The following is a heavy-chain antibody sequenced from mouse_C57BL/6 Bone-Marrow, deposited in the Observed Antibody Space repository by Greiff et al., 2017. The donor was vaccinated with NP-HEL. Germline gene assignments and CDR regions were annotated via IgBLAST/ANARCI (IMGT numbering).Heavy chain of an antibody. D-gene: IGHD2-4*01. CDR2: IYPGSGST. J-gene: IGHJ4*01. CDR1: GYTFTSYW. V-gene: IGHV1-55*01. CDR3: ARNHDYGGFYAMDY. Sequence: QVHVKQSGAELVKPGASVKMSCKASGYTFTSYWITWVKQRPGQGLEWIGDIYPGSGSTNYNEKFKSKATLTVDTSSSTAYMQLSSLTSEDSAVYYCARNHDYGGFYAMDYWGQGTSVTVSS.